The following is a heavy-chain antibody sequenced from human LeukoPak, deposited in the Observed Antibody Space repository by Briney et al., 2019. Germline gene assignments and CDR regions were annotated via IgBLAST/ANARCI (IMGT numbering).Heavy chain of an antibody. CDR2: ISAYNGNT. D-gene: IGHD2-2*01. V-gene: IGHV1-18*01. Sequence: ASVKVSCKASGYTFTSYGISWVRQAPGQGLEWMGWISAYNGNTNYAQKLQGRVTMTTDTSTSTAYMELRSLRSDDTAVYYCARGGYCSSTSCYYYYYMDVWGKGTTVTVSS. CDR1: GYTFTSYG. J-gene: IGHJ6*03. CDR3: ARGGYCSSTSCYYYYYMDV.